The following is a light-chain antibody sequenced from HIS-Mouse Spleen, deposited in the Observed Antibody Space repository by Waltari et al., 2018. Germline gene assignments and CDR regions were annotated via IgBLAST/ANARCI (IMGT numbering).Light chain of an antibody. V-gene: IGKV1-9*01. Sequence: DIQLTQSPSFLSASVGDRVTITGRASQGISSYLARYQQKPGKAPKLLMYAASTLQSVVPSRFSVSGSGTEFTLTISSLQPEDFATYYCQQLNSYPPTFGQGTKVEIK. CDR2: AAS. CDR1: QGISSY. CDR3: QQLNSYPPT. J-gene: IGKJ1*01.